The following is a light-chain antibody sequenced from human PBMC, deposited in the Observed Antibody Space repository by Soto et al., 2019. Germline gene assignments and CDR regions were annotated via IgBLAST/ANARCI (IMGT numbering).Light chain of an antibody. V-gene: IGKV1-39*01. CDR2: GAS. Sequence: DIQLTQSPSSLPASVGDRVTITCRASQSIGNRLNWYQQKPGKSPELLIYGASTLQSGVPARFSGSGSGTDFTLTISTLQLVDFATYYCQHSNNAPYAFGQGTKLEIK. J-gene: IGKJ2*01. CDR3: QHSNNAPYA. CDR1: QSIGNR.